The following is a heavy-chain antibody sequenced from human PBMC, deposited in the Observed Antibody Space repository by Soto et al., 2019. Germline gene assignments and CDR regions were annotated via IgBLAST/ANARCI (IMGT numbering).Heavy chain of an antibody. CDR2: VNPNSGGT. CDR1: GYTFTGYY. V-gene: IGHV1-2*02. Sequence: ASVKVSCKASGYTFTGYYMHWVRQAPGQGLEWMGWVNPNSGGTNYAQKFQGRVTMTRDTSISTAYMELSRLRSDDTAVYYCATDLQGFSILHSYSAMDVWGQGTKGSVS. D-gene: IGHD2-21*01. J-gene: IGHJ6*02. CDR3: ATDLQGFSILHSYSAMDV.